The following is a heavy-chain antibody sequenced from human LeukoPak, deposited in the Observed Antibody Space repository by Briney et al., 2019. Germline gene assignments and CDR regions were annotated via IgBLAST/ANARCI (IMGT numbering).Heavy chain of an antibody. D-gene: IGHD2-8*01. V-gene: IGHV4-59*01. CDR3: ARSSGVNWYFDL. CDR1: GGSISSYY. J-gene: IGHJ2*01. Sequence: SETLSLTCTVSGGSISSYYWGWIRQPPGKGLEWIGYIYYSGSTNYNPSLKSRVTISVDTSKNQFSLKLSSVTAADTAVYYCARSSGVNWYFDLWGRGTLVTVSS. CDR2: IYYSGST.